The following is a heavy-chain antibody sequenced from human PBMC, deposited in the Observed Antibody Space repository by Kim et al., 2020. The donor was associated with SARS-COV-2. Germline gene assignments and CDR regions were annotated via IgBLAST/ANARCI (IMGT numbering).Heavy chain of an antibody. J-gene: IGHJ5*02. CDR1: GFTFSSHW. V-gene: IGHV3-74*01. Sequence: GGSLRLSCVASGFTFSSHWMQWVRQAPGKGLVWVSHINNDGSDTRYADSVKSRFTASRDNAKNTLYLQMNSLIVEATSLYYCARDYSAKRKFDPWGQGTL. CDR2: INNDGSDT. D-gene: IGHD5-18*01. CDR3: ARDYSAKRKFDP.